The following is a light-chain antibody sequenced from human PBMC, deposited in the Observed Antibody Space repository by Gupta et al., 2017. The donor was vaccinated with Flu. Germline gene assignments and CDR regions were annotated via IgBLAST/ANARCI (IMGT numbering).Light chain of an antibody. CDR3: QQHDSSPVT. CDR1: QSIIRY. V-gene: IGKV3-20*01. Sequence: EIVLTQSPGPLSLSPGERATLSCRASQSIIRYLAWYQQKPGQAPRLLINGASTRATGIPDRISGSGSGTDFTLTISRLEPEDFAVYFCQQHDSSPVTCGQGTKLEIK. J-gene: IGKJ2*01. CDR2: GAS.